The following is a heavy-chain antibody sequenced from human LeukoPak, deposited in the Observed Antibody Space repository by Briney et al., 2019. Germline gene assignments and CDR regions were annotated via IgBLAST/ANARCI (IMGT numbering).Heavy chain of an antibody. CDR3: ARAYSYGNYYYYYYMDV. J-gene: IGHJ6*03. CDR2: IYYSGST. CDR1: GGSISSSGYY. Sequence: PSETLSLTCTVSGGSISSSGYYWGWIRQPPGKGLEWIGSIYYSGSTYYNPSLKSRVTISVDTSKNQFSLKLSSVTAADTAVYYCARAYSYGNYYYYYYMDVWGKGTTVTISS. V-gene: IGHV4-39*01. D-gene: IGHD5-18*01.